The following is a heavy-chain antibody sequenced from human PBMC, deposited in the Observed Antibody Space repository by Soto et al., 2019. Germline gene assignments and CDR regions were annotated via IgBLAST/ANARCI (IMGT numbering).Heavy chain of an antibody. Sequence: VQLVQSGAEVKKPGASVKVSCKASGYTFTHYGISWVRQAPGQGLAWMGWISALNGNTKYVDNFQDRVTMTTDTSTNTSYMEVRSLRSDDTAMYYCARVYGSGSYIAFDFWGQGTMVTVSS. D-gene: IGHD3-10*01. J-gene: IGHJ3*01. V-gene: IGHV1-18*01. CDR1: GYTFTHYG. CDR3: ARVYGSGSYIAFDF. CDR2: ISALNGNT.